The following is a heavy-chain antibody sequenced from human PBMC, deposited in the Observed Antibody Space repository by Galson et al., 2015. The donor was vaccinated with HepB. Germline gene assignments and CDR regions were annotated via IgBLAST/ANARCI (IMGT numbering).Heavy chain of an antibody. CDR2: ISYDGSNI. CDR1: GFTFSSYA. J-gene: IGHJ5*02. CDR3: ARDGDPTMVVPAANNWFDP. V-gene: IGHV3-30-3*01. D-gene: IGHD2-2*01. Sequence: SLRLSCAASGFTFSSYAMHWVRQAPGKGLEWVAVISYDGSNIYYADSVKGRFTISRDNAKNTLYLQMNSLRAEDTAVYYCARDGDPTMVVPAANNWFDPWGQGTLVTVSS.